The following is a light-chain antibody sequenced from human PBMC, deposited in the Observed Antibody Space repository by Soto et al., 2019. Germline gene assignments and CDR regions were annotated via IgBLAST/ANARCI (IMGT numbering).Light chain of an antibody. V-gene: IGKV3-20*01. J-gene: IGKJ1*01. CDR1: QAISSNC. CDR3: HQYGTSPQT. CDR2: AAS. Sequence: EIVLTQSPGTLSLSPGERATLSCRASQAISSNCLVWYQVKPGQAPRLLIYAASSRASAIPDRFSGSGSGTDFTLTISRLEPEDFAVYYCHQYGTSPQTFGQGTKVDIK.